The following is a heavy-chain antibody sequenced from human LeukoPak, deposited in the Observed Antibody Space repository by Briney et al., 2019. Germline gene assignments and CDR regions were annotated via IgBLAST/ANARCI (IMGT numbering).Heavy chain of an antibody. CDR3: ARVRNGYSYDAFDI. D-gene: IGHD5-24*01. CDR2: IMQDGSET. V-gene: IGHV3-7*05. J-gene: IGHJ3*02. CDR1: GFTFSTYW. Sequence: GGSLRLSCAASGFTFSTYWMSCVRHAPGKGLEWVANIMQDGSETYYVDSVKGRFTISRDNAKNSLYLQMNSLRAEDTALYCCARVRNGYSYDAFDIWGQGTMVTVSS.